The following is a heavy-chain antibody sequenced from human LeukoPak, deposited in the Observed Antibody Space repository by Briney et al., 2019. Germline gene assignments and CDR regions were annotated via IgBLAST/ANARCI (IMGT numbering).Heavy chain of an antibody. CDR2: ISGSGGST. J-gene: IGHJ5*02. CDR1: GFTFSSYA. Sequence: PGGSLRLSCAASGFTFSSYAMSWVRQAPGKGLEWVSAISGSGGSTYYADSVKGRFTISRDNSKNTLYLQMNSLRAEDTAVYYCARDFYSSGYYGGHNWFDPWGQGTLVTVSS. CDR3: ARDFYSSGYYGGHNWFDP. D-gene: IGHD3-22*01. V-gene: IGHV3-23*01.